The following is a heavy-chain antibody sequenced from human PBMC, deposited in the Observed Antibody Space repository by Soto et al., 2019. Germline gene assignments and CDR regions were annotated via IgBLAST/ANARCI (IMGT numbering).Heavy chain of an antibody. Sequence: ASVKVSCKVSGYTLTELSMHWVRQAPGKGLEWIGGFDPEDGETIYAQKFQGRVTMTEDTSTDTAYMELSSLRSEDTAVYYCATSYYDSSGYYPTTLYYFDYWGQGTLVTVSS. V-gene: IGHV1-24*01. CDR1: GYTLTELS. J-gene: IGHJ4*02. CDR2: FDPEDGET. D-gene: IGHD3-22*01. CDR3: ATSYYDSSGYYPTTLYYFDY.